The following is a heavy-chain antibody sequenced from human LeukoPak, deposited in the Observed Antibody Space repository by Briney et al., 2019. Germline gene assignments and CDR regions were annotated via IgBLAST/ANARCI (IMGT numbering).Heavy chain of an antibody. V-gene: IGHV3-23*01. J-gene: IGHJ4*02. CDR1: GFTVSSYA. CDR2: VRGIGDST. D-gene: IGHD2-2*03. Sequence: GGSLRLSCAASGFTVSSYAMSWVRLAPGKGLEWVSGVRGIGDSTYYADSVKGRFTVSRDNSRNTLYLQMNSLRPEDTAVYYCAKDGYYTTATCYGWLDYWGLGTVVTVSS. CDR3: AKDGYYTTATCYGWLDY.